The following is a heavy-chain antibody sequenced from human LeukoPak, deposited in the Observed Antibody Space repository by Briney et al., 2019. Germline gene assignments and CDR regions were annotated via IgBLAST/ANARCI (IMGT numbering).Heavy chain of an antibody. D-gene: IGHD1-26*01. CDR1: GYTFTGYY. V-gene: IGHV1-2*06. Sequence: ASVKVSCKASGYTFTGYYMHWVRQAPGQGPEWMGRINPNSGGTNYAQKFQGRVTMTRDTSISTAYMELSRLRSDDTAVYYCARTRTIVGAKGFDYWGQGTLVTVSS. CDR3: ARTRTIVGAKGFDY. CDR2: INPNSGGT. J-gene: IGHJ4*02.